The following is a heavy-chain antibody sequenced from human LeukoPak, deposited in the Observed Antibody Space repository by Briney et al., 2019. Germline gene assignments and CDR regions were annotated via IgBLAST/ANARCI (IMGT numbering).Heavy chain of an antibody. Sequence: SETLSLTCTVSGGSISSSSYYWGWIRQSPGKGLEWIGSIYYSGSTYYNPSLNSRVTISIDTSKNQFSLKLTSVSAADTAVYYCATLVRSGSYYWRWFDPWGQGTLVTVSS. CDR3: ATLVRSGSYYWRWFDP. J-gene: IGHJ5*02. V-gene: IGHV4-39*07. D-gene: IGHD1-26*01. CDR2: IYYSGST. CDR1: GGSISSSSYY.